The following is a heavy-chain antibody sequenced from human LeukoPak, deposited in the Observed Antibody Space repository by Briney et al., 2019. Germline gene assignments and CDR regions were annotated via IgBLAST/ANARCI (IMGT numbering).Heavy chain of an antibody. CDR2: INPNGDGT. D-gene: IGHD3-22*01. CDR3: ARQTHYYDSSGYYYEFNNGLDY. J-gene: IGHJ4*02. V-gene: IGHV1-2*02. Sequence: ASVKVSCKASGYTFTGYYMHWVRQAPGQGLEWMGWINPNGDGTNYAQKFQGRVTMTRDTSISTVYMELSRLRSDDTAVYYCARQTHYYDSSGYYYEFNNGLDYWGQGTLVTVSS. CDR1: GYTFTGYY.